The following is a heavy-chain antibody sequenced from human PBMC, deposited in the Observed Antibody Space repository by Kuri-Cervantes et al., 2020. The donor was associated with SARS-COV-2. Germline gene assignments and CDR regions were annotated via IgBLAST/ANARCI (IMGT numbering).Heavy chain of an antibody. CDR2: INPSGGST. D-gene: IGHD6-13*01. CDR3: ARGGHSSTATPEFDY. CDR1: GYTFTSYG. J-gene: IGHJ4*02. Sequence: ASVKVSCKASGYTFTSYGISWVRQATGQGLEWMGIINPSGGSTSYAQKFQGRVTMTRDTSTSTVYMELSSLRSEGTAVYYCARGGHSSTATPEFDYWGQGTLVTVSS. V-gene: IGHV1-46*01.